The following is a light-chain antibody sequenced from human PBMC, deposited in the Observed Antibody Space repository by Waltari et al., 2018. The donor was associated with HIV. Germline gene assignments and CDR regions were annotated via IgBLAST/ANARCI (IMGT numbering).Light chain of an antibody. Sequence: QSALTQPPSASGSPGQSVTISCTGTSSDVGGYNYVSWYQQHPGNAPKLMIYEVSTRPSGVPDRFSCSKSGNTASRTVSGLQAEDEADYYCSSYAGSNTWVFGTGTKVTVL. V-gene: IGLV2-8*01. CDR3: SSYAGSNTWV. J-gene: IGLJ1*01. CDR1: SSDVGGYNY. CDR2: EVS.